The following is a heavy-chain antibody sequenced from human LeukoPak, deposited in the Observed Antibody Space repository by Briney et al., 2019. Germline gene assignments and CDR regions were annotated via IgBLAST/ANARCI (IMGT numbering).Heavy chain of an antibody. CDR2: IYYSGST. D-gene: IGHD5-18*01. CDR1: GGSISSYY. Sequence: SETLSLTCTVSGGSISSYYWSWIRQPPGKGLEWIGYIYYSGSTNCNPSLKSRVTISADTSKNQFSLKLSSVTAADTAVYFCARHEGYSYAFAYWGQGTLVTVSS. V-gene: IGHV4-59*08. CDR3: ARHEGYSYAFAY. J-gene: IGHJ4*02.